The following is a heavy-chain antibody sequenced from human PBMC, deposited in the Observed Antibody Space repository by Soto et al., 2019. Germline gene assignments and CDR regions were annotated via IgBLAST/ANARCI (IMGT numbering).Heavy chain of an antibody. Sequence: TVSGGSISSGGYYWSWIRQHPGKGLEWIGYIYYSGSTYYNPSLKSRVTISVDTSKNQFSLKLGSVTAADTAVYYCARGWHGYFDYWGQGTLVTVSS. J-gene: IGHJ4*02. CDR3: ARGWHGYFDY. D-gene: IGHD6-13*01. V-gene: IGHV4-31*03. CDR2: IYYSGST. CDR1: GGSISSGGYY.